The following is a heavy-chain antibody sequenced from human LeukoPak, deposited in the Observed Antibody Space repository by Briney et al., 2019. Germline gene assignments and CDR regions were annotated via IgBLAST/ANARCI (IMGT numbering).Heavy chain of an antibody. Sequence: GGSLRLSCSASGYTFSNYWMSWVRQAPGKGLEYVANIKQDGNETYYVDSVKGRFTISRDNAKNSLYLQMNSLRVEDTAVYYCARDQGILFFDSWGQGTLVTVSS. D-gene: IGHD2-21*01. J-gene: IGHJ4*02. CDR1: GYTFSNYW. CDR3: ARDQGILFFDS. V-gene: IGHV3-7*01. CDR2: IKQDGNET.